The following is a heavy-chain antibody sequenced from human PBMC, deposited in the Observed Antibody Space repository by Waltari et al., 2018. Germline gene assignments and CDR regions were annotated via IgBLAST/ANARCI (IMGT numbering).Heavy chain of an antibody. CDR1: GYTFTSYG. J-gene: IGHJ4*02. V-gene: IGHV1-18*01. Sequence: QVQLVQSGAEVKKPGASVKVSCKASGYTFTSYGISWVRQAPGQGLEWMGWVSAYKGNTNYAQKLQGRVTMTTDTSTSTAYMELRSLRSDDTAVYYCARIRVVGATQYYFDYWGQGTLVTVSS. D-gene: IGHD1-26*01. CDR3: ARIRVVGATQYYFDY. CDR2: VSAYKGNT.